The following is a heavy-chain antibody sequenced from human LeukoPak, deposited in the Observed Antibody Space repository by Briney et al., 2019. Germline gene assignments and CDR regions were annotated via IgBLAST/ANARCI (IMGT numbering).Heavy chain of an antibody. V-gene: IGHV4-4*02. CDR1: GGSISSSNW. CDR3: ARRGGLYYYYMDV. CDR2: IYHSGST. J-gene: IGHJ6*03. Sequence: SETLSLTCAVSGGSISSSNWWSWVRQPPGKGLEWIGEIYHSGSTNYNPSLKSRVTISVDKSKNQFSLKLSSVTAADTAVYYCARRGGLYYYYMDVWGKGNTVTVSS. D-gene: IGHD2-15*01.